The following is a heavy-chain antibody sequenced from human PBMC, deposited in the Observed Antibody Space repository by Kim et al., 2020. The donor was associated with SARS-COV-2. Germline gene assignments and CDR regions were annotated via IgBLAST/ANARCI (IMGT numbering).Heavy chain of an antibody. J-gene: IGHJ4*02. CDR2: IRSKANGYSS. CDR3: AANFRPTTLAYY. CDR1: GFTFTDSA. Sequence: GGSLRLSCAASGFTFTDSAMHWVRQASGKGLEWVGRIRSKANGYSSAYSATVIGRFTISSYDSKNTVYLQMNSLKTEDTDEYYCAANFRPTTLAYYWGQG. D-gene: IGHD4-17*01. V-gene: IGHV3-73*01.